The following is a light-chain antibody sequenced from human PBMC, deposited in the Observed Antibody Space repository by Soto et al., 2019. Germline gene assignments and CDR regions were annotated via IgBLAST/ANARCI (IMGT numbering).Light chain of an antibody. V-gene: IGKV1-39*01. J-gene: IGKJ1*01. CDR1: QSIDTY. CDR2: VAS. Sequence: DIQMTQSPSSLSASVGDRVTVTCRASQSIDTYLNWYQQRPGQAPKLLIYVASTLQSGVPSRFSGRGSGTDFTLTISSLQPEDFATYYCQQNQDIPPTFGQGTRVERK. CDR3: QQNQDIPPT.